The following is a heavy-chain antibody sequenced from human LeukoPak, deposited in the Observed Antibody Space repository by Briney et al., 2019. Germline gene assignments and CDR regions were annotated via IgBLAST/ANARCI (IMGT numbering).Heavy chain of an antibody. V-gene: IGHV3-30*02. D-gene: IGHD3-3*01. Sequence: PGGSLRLSCAASGFTFSGSGMHWVRRAPGKGLEWVTFIRCDGSNKYYTDSVKGRFTISRDNSKNTLYLQMDSLRAEDTAVYYCARDYDFWSGYYSPTRGYFGYWGQGTLVTVSS. J-gene: IGHJ4*02. CDR1: GFTFSGSG. CDR2: IRCDGSNK. CDR3: ARDYDFWSGYYSPTRGYFGY.